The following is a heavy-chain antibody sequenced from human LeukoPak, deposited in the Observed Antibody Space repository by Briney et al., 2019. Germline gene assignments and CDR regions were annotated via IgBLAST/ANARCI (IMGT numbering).Heavy chain of an antibody. D-gene: IGHD3-22*01. CDR2: ISSSSSTI. Sequence: GGSLRLSCAASGFTFSSYSVNWVRQAPGKGLEWVSYISSSSSTIYYADSVKGRFTISRDNAKNSLYLQMNSLRAEDTAVYYCARVYYDSSGYIHFDYWGQGTLVTVSS. J-gene: IGHJ4*02. V-gene: IGHV3-48*01. CDR1: GFTFSSYS. CDR3: ARVYYDSSGYIHFDY.